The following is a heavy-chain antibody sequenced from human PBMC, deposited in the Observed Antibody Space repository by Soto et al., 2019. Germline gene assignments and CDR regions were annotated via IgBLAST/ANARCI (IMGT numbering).Heavy chain of an antibody. J-gene: IGHJ1*01. D-gene: IGHD6-19*01. V-gene: IGHV3-48*01. CDR3: ARGPRGGVAGTWYFQH. CDR1: GFTFSSYS. CDR2: ISSSSSTI. Sequence: GGSLRLSCAASGFTFSSYSMNWVRQAPGKGLEWVSYISSSSSTIYYADSVKGRFTISRDNAKNSLYLQMNSLRAEDTAVYYCARGPRGGVAGTWYFQHWGQGTLVTVSS.